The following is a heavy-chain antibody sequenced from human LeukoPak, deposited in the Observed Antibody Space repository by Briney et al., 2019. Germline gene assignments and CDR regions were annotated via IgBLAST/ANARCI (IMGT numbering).Heavy chain of an antibody. J-gene: IGHJ4*02. CDR1: GFTFSSHV. V-gene: IGHV3-33*03. D-gene: IGHD3-22*01. Sequence: GRSLRLSCEASGFTFSSHVMYWVRQAPGKGLEWVAVIWYDGSNKYYADSVKGRFTISRDNPNNTLYLQMNSLSAEDTAVYYCARSGRGYYDSLDHWGQGDLVTVSS. CDR2: IWYDGSNK. CDR3: ARSGRGYYDSLDH.